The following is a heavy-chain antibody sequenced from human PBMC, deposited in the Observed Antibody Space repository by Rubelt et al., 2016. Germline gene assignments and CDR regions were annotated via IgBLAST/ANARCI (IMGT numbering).Heavy chain of an antibody. Sequence: QVQLQQWGAGLLKPSETLSLTCAVYGGSFSGYYWSWIRQPPGKGLEWIGEINHSGSTNYNPSLQSRVTMSVDTSKNQFSLKRNSLTAADTAVYYCARLEYSSGWYPHYWGQGTLVTVSS. V-gene: IGHV4-34*01. CDR1: GGSFSGYY. CDR2: INHSGST. J-gene: IGHJ4*02. D-gene: IGHD6-19*01. CDR3: ARLEYSSGWYPHY.